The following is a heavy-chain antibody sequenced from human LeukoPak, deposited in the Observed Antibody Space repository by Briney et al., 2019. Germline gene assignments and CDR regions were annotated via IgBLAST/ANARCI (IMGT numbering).Heavy chain of an antibody. J-gene: IGHJ4*02. V-gene: IGHV4-59*01. CDR1: GGSISSFY. D-gene: IGHD6-13*01. CDR2: IFSSGTT. CDR3: ARTGIAAPGTDS. Sequence: SETLSLTRTVSGGSISSFYWSWIPQPPGKGLEWIGYIFSSGTTNYNPSPKSRVTISVDTSKNQFSLKLNSVTAADTALYYCARTGIAAPGTDSWGQGTLVTDSS.